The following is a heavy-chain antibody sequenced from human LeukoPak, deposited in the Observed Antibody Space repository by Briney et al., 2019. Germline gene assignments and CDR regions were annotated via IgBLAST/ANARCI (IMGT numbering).Heavy chain of an antibody. J-gene: IGHJ5*02. D-gene: IGHD3-10*01. CDR2: MNPNSGNT. CDR3: ARGGYYYGSGSYFWFDP. CDR1: GYTFTSYD. Sequence: ASVKVSCTASGYTFTSYDINWVRQATGQGLEWMGWMNPNSGNTGYAQKFQGRVTMTRNTSISTAYMELSSLRSEDTAVYYCARGGYYYGSGSYFWFDPWGQGTLVTVSS. V-gene: IGHV1-8*01.